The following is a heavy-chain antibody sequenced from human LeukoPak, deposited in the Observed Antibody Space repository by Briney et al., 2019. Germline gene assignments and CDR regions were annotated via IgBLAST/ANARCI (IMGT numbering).Heavy chain of an antibody. CDR1: GFTFSSYG. V-gene: IGHV3-30*02. CDR2: IRYDGSNK. Sequence: GGSLRLSCAASGFTFSSYGMHWVRQAPGKGLEWVAFIRYDGSNKYYADSVKGRFTISRDNSKNTLYLQMNSLRAEDTAVYYCAKDLTIAAAGNAWGQGTLVTVSS. D-gene: IGHD6-13*01. CDR3: AKDLTIAAAGNA. J-gene: IGHJ5*02.